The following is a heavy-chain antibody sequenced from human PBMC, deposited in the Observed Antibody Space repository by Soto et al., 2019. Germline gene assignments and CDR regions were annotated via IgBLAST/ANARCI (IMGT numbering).Heavy chain of an antibody. J-gene: IGHJ4*02. Sequence: EVQLLESGGGMVRPGGSLRLSCAASGFTFTSFAVSWVRQAPGKGLEWVSAISGSGGATYYADSVKGRFTISRDNAQNSLYLQMTSLRAEDTAVYYCARGTYRSKTDFDYWGQGTLVTVSS. D-gene: IGHD6-13*01. V-gene: IGHV3-23*01. CDR3: ARGTYRSKTDFDY. CDR1: GFTFTSFA. CDR2: ISGSGGAT.